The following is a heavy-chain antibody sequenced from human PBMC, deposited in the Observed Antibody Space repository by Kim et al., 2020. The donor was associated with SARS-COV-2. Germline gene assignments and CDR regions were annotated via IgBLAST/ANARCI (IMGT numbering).Heavy chain of an antibody. V-gene: IGHV7-4-1*02. CDR1: GYTFTSYA. Sequence: ASVKVSCKASGYTFTSYAMNWVRQAPGQGLEWMGWINTNTGNPTYAQGFTGRFVFSLDTSVSTAYLQISSLKAEDTAVYYCARESWYYDILTGYYNGAYYFDYWGQGTLVTVSS. CDR3: ARESWYYDILTGYYNGAYYFDY. D-gene: IGHD3-9*01. J-gene: IGHJ4*02. CDR2: INTNTGNP.